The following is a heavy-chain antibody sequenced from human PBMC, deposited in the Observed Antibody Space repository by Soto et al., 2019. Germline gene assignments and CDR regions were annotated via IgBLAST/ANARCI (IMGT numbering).Heavy chain of an antibody. D-gene: IGHD6-19*01. Sequence: EVQLVESGGGLVRPGGSLRLSCAASGFTFSSYWMSWVRQAPGKGLEWVANMNQDGSGKYYVDSVKGRFTISRDNAKNSLYLQMNSLRAEDTAVYYCAKDGVAVAGDWGQGTLVTVSS. J-gene: IGHJ4*02. CDR3: AKDGVAVAGD. V-gene: IGHV3-7*01. CDR2: MNQDGSGK. CDR1: GFTFSSYW.